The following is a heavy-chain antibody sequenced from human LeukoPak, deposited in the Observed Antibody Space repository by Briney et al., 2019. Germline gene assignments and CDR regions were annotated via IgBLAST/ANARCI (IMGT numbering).Heavy chain of an antibody. Sequence: GASVKVSCKASGYTFTSYDINWVRQATGQGLEWMGWMNPNSGNTGYAQKFQGRVTMTRNTSISTAYMELSSLRSDDTAVYYCARGQTPSGIMGAASAFDIWGQGTMVTVSS. D-gene: IGHD1-26*01. CDR1: GYTFTSYD. CDR3: ARGQTPSGIMGAASAFDI. J-gene: IGHJ3*02. CDR2: MNPNSGNT. V-gene: IGHV1-8*01.